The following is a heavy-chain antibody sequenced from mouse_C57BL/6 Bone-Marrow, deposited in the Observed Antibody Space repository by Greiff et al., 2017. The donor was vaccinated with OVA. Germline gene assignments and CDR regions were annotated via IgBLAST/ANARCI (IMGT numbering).Heavy chain of an antibody. J-gene: IGHJ1*03. CDR3: TTPSYYYGSSFWYFDF. D-gene: IGHD1-1*01. CDR1: GFNIKDYY. V-gene: IGHV14-1*01. CDR2: IDPEDGDT. Sequence: VQLQQSGAELVRPGASVKLSCTASGFNIKDYYMHWVKRRPEQGLEWIGRIDPEDGDTEYAPKFQGKATMTADTSSNTAYLQLSSLTSDDTAVYYCTTPSYYYGSSFWYFDFWGTGTTVTVSS.